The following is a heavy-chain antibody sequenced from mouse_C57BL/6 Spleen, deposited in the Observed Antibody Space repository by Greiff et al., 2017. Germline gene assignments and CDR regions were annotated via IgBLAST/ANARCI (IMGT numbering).Heavy chain of an antibody. CDR3: ATIYYGNYY. Sequence: EVKLMESGGGLVKPGGSLKLSCAASGFTFSDYGMHWVRQAPEKGLEWVAYIRSGSSTLYYADTVKGRFTISRDNAKNTLFLQMTSLRSEDTAMYYCATIYYGNYYWGQGTSVTVSS. CDR1: GFTFSDYG. J-gene: IGHJ4*01. CDR2: IRSGSSTL. V-gene: IGHV5-17*01.